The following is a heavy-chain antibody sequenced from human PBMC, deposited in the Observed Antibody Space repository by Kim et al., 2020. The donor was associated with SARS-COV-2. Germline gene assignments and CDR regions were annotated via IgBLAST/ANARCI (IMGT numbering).Heavy chain of an antibody. CDR3: ARVRYRDYGMDV. D-gene: IGHD2-15*01. Sequence: SETLSLTCTVSGGSISSGSYYWSWIRQPAGKGLEWIGRIYTSGSTNYNPSLKSRVTISVDTSKNQFSLKLSSVTAADTAVYYCARVRYRDYGMDVWGQGTTVTVSS. CDR1: GGSISSGSYY. J-gene: IGHJ6*02. V-gene: IGHV4-61*02. CDR2: IYTSGST.